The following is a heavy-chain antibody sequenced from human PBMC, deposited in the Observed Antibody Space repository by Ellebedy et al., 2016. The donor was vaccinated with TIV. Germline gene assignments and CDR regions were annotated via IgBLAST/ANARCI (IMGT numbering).Heavy chain of an antibody. J-gene: IGHJ4*02. D-gene: IGHD6-25*01. V-gene: IGHV1-2*02. CDR3: AKIGYIGGAADFDY. Sequence: ASVKVSCKASGYTFTGYYMYWVRQAPGQGLEWMGWINPNSGGTNYAQKFQGRVTMTRDTSISTAYMELSRLRSDDTAVYYCAKIGYIGGAADFDYWGQGTLVTVSS. CDR2: INPNSGGT. CDR1: GYTFTGYY.